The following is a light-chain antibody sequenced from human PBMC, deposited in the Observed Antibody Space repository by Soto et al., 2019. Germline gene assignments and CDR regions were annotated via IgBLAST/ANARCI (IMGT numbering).Light chain of an antibody. CDR2: KAS. CDR1: QSISSW. J-gene: IGKJ1*01. V-gene: IGKV1-5*03. CDR3: QQYNSYPWT. Sequence: DIQMTQSPSTLSASVGDRVTITCRASQSISSWLAWYQQKPGKAPKLLIYKASSLESGVPSRFSGSGSGKECTLHISSLQRDDFATYYCQQYNSYPWTFGQGTKVEIK.